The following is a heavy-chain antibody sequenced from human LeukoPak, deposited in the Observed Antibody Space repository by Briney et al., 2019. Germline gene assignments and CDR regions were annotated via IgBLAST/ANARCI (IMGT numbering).Heavy chain of an antibody. D-gene: IGHD4-17*01. CDR3: ARHPYGDYYFDY. J-gene: IGHJ4*02. CDR2: IIPIFGTA. CDR1: GGTFSSYA. V-gene: IGHV1-69*05. Sequence: SVKVSCKASGGTFSSYAISWVRQAPGQGLEWMGRIIPIFGTANYAQKFQGRVTITTDESTSTAYMELSSLRSEDTAVYYCARHPYGDYYFDYWGLGTLVTVSS.